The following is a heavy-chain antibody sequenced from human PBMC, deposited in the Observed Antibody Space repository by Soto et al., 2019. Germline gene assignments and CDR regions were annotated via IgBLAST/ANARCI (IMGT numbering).Heavy chain of an antibody. CDR3: ARGGAYIYGPQYD. CDR1: GFSFSGYW. V-gene: IGHV3-74*01. Sequence: EVQLVESGGGLVQPGGSLRLSCATSGFSFSGYWIHWVRQAPGKGLVWVSHINGDGSSTNYADSVKGLFTISTDYAKNTLYLQMNSLRVEDTAVYYCARGGAYIYGPQYDWGQGTLVTVSS. D-gene: IGHD5-18*01. CDR2: INGDGSST. J-gene: IGHJ4*02.